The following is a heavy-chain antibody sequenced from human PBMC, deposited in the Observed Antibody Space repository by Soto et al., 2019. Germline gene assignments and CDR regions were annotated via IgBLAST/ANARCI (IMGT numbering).Heavy chain of an antibody. V-gene: IGHV1-46*03. CDR1: GYTFTSYY. CDR3: ARARSSTLRYFDWLSRLGDYYGMDV. Sequence: ASVKVSCKASGYTFTSYYMHWVRQAPGQGLEWMGIINPSGGSTSYAQKFQGRVTMTRDTSTSTVYMELSSLRSEDTAVYYCARARSSTLRYFDWLSRLGDYYGMDVWGQGTTVTAP. J-gene: IGHJ6*02. CDR2: INPSGGST. D-gene: IGHD3-9*01.